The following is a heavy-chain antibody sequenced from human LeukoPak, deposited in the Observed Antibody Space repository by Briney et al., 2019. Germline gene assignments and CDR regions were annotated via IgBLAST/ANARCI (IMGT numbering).Heavy chain of an antibody. CDR1: GLTFKGYG. CDR3: PQTMVTDYFDY. J-gene: IGHJ4*02. D-gene: IGHD4/OR15-4a*01. CDR2: ISHGGGNK. V-gene: IGHV3-30*18. Sequence: GRSLRLSCEASGLTFKGYGMHWVRQAPGKGLEWVAVISHGGGNKYYADSVKGRFTISRDTSKNTLYLQMNSLGAEDTAVYYCPQTMVTDYFDYWGQGTLVTVSS.